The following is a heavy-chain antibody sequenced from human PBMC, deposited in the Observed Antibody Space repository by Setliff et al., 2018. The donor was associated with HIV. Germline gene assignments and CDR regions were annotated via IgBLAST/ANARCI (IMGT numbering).Heavy chain of an antibody. J-gene: IGHJ4*02. V-gene: IGHV1-18*01. D-gene: IGHD3-22*01. Sequence: VASVKVSCKASGYTFTSYDISWVRQAPGQGLEWMGWISAYNGNTNYAQKLQGRVTMTTDTSTSTAYMELRSLRSDDTAVYYCAREIGDYYDSSPTCNLGIDYWGQGTLVTVSS. CDR3: AREIGDYYDSSPTCNLGIDY. CDR2: ISAYNGNT. CDR1: GYTFTSYD.